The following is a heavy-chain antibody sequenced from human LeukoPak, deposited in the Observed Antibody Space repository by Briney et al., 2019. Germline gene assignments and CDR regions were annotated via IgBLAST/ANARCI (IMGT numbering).Heavy chain of an antibody. CDR3: ARRTGEGAFDI. V-gene: IGHV4-59*08. CDR2: IYYSGTT. D-gene: IGHD3-16*01. Sequence: KASETLSLTRTVSGGSLSTYFWTWIRQPPGKGLEWIGYIYYSGTTNYHPSLESRVTISVDTSKNQFSLKLNSVTAADTAVYYCARRTGEGAFDIWGQGTMVTVSS. J-gene: IGHJ3*02. CDR1: GGSLSTYF.